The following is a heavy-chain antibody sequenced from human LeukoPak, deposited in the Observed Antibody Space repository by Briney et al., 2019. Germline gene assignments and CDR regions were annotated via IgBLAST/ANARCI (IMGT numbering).Heavy chain of an antibody. J-gene: IGHJ4*02. Sequence: ASVKVSCKASGYTFTSYAMHWVRQAPGQRLEWVGWINAGNGNTKYSQKFQGRVTITRDTSASTAYMELSSLRSEDTAVYYCARVGVAALPFDYWGQGTLVTVSS. D-gene: IGHD2-15*01. V-gene: IGHV1-3*01. CDR1: GYTFTSYA. CDR3: ARVGVAALPFDY. CDR2: INAGNGNT.